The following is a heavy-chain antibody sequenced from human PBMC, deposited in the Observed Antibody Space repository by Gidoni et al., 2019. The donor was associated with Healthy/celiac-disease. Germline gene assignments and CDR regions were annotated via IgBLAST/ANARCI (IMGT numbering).Heavy chain of an antibody. V-gene: IGHV3-30*18. CDR3: AKGRSYDSSGYYHYGMDV. D-gene: IGHD3-22*01. J-gene: IGHJ6*02. Sequence: QVQLVESGGGVVQPGRSLRLSCAASGFTFSSYGMHWVRQAPGKGLEWVAVISYDGSNKYYADSVKGRFTISRDNSKNTLYLQMNSLRAEDTAVYYCAKGRSYDSSGYYHYGMDVWGQGTTVTVSS. CDR2: ISYDGSNK. CDR1: GFTFSSYG.